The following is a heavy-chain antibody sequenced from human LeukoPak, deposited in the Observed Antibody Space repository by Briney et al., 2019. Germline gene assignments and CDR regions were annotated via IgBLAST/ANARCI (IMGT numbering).Heavy chain of an antibody. V-gene: IGHV1-2*02. Sequence: ASVKVSCKASGYTFNNYYIHWVRQAPGQGLEWMGWINPNSGGTNYAQKFQGRVTMTRDTSITTAYVELSRLRSDDTAIYYCASHYGDRCVYWGQGSLVTVSS. D-gene: IGHD4-17*01. CDR1: GYTFNNYY. CDR3: ASHYGDRCVY. CDR2: INPNSGGT. J-gene: IGHJ4*02.